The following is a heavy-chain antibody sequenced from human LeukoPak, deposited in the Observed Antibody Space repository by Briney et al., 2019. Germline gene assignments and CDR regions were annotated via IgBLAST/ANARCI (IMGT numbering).Heavy chain of an antibody. CDR2: INSDGSST. CDR3: AKDSDSAGLGEFGFDY. J-gene: IGHJ4*02. Sequence: GGSLRLSCAASGFTFSSYWMHWVRQAPGKGLVWVSRINSDGSSTSYADSVKGRFTISRDNAKNSLYLQMNSLRAEDTALYYFAKDSDSAGLGEFGFDYWGQGTLVTVSS. CDR1: GFTFSSYW. D-gene: IGHD3-10*01. V-gene: IGHV3-74*01.